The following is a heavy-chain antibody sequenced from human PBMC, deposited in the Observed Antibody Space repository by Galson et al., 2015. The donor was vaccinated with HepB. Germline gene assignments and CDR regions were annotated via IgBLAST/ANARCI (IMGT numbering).Heavy chain of an antibody. J-gene: IGHJ6*02. D-gene: IGHD1-7*01. CDR2: ISSSSSYI. CDR1: GFTFSSYS. Sequence: SLRLSCAASGFTFSSYSMNWVRQAPGKGLEWVSSISSSSSYIYYADSVKGRFTISRDNAKNSLYPQMNSLRAEDTAVYYCAREGNWNYENPYYYGMDVWGQGTTVTVSS. V-gene: IGHV3-21*01. CDR3: AREGNWNYENPYYYGMDV.